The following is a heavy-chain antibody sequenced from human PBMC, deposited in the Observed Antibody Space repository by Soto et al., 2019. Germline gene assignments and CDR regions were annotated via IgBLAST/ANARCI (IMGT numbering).Heavy chain of an antibody. J-gene: IGHJ4*02. CDR1: GFTFSSYA. CDR3: AKPNYYDSSGYPDY. V-gene: IGHV3-23*01. CDR2: ISGSGGST. Sequence: PXESLRLSCAASGFTFSSYAMSWVRQAPGKGLEWVSAISGSGGSTYYADSVKGRFTISRDNSKNTLYLQMNSLRAEDTAVYYCAKPNYYDSSGYPDYWGQGTLVTVSS. D-gene: IGHD3-22*01.